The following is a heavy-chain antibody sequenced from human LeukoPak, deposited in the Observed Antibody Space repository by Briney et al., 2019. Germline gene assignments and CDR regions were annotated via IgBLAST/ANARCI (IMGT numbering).Heavy chain of an antibody. V-gene: IGHV1-2*02. CDR1: GYTFTGYY. J-gene: IGHJ4*02. CDR2: INPNSGGT. Sequence: ASVKVSCKASGYTFTGYYKHWVRQAPGQGLEWMGWINPNSGGTNYAQKFQGRVTMTRDTSISTAYMELSRLRSDDTAVYYCARKRPAYGDLLDYWGQGTLVTVSS. D-gene: IGHD4-17*01. CDR3: ARKRPAYGDLLDY.